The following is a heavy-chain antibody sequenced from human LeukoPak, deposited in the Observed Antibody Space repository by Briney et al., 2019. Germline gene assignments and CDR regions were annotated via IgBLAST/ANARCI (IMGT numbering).Heavy chain of an antibody. D-gene: IGHD6-13*01. CDR1: GFTFSSYW. CDR3: ASPSPYSSSWYPDYYFDY. V-gene: IGHV3-7*01. J-gene: IGHJ4*02. Sequence: GGSLRLSCAASGFTFSSYWMSWVRQAPGKGLEWVANIKQDGSEKYYVDSVKGRFTISRDNAKNSLYLQMNSLRAEDTAVYYCASPSPYSSSWYPDYYFDYWGQATLVTVSS. CDR2: IKQDGSEK.